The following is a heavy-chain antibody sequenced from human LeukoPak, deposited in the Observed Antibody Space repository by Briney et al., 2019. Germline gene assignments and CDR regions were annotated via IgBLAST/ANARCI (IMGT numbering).Heavy chain of an antibody. CDR2: MYYSGST. CDR3: AREMRSPRGGFDY. V-gene: IGHV4-39*07. CDR1: SGSISSTSYY. D-gene: IGHD3-10*01. Sequence: PSETLSLTCTVSSGSISSTSYYWGWIRQPPGMGLEWIGSMYYSGSTYYNPSLKSRVTISVDTSKSQFSLKLSSVTAADTAVYYCAREMRSPRGGFDYWDPGTLVTVSS. J-gene: IGHJ4*02.